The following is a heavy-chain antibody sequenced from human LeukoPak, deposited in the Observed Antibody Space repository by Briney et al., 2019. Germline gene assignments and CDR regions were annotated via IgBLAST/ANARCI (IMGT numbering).Heavy chain of an antibody. CDR2: VHTSGST. CDR3: ARGPHIGTNGHLHH. V-gene: IGHV4-4*07. CDR1: GGSISRFY. D-gene: IGHD1/OR15-1a*01. Sequence: SETLSLTCTVSGGSISRFYWSWIRQPAGKGLEWIGRVHTSGSTDYNPSLKSRVIISVDTPKNQFSLKLSSVTAADTALYYCARGPHIGTNGHLHHWGQGALVTVSS. J-gene: IGHJ1*01.